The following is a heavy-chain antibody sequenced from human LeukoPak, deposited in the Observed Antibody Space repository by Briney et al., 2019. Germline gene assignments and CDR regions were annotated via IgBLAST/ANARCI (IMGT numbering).Heavy chain of an antibody. CDR2: VSFDGSKK. V-gene: IGHV3-30*03. J-gene: IGHJ5*02. Sequence: PGGSLRLSCAASGFTFNNYGMHWFRQAPGKGLEWVAVVSFDGSKKFYGDSVKGRFTISRDNSKNTLYLQMNSLRAEDTAVYYCARGDSNYWWFDPWGQGTLVTVSS. CDR3: ARGDSNYWWFDP. D-gene: IGHD5-24*01. CDR1: GFTFNNYG.